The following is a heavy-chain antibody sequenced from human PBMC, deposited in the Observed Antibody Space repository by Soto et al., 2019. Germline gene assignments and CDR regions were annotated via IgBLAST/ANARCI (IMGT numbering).Heavy chain of an antibody. J-gene: IGHJ4*02. CDR1: GFTFSSYG. D-gene: IGHD3-22*01. CDR2: ISYDGSNK. V-gene: IGHV3-30*18. CDR3: AKYHSSGHFDY. Sequence: QVQLVESGGGVVQPGRSLRLSCAASGFTFSSYGMHWVRQAPGKGLEWVAVISYDGSNKYYADSVKGRFTISRDNSKNTLYLQMNSLRAEDTVVYYCAKYHSSGHFDYWGQGTLVTVSS.